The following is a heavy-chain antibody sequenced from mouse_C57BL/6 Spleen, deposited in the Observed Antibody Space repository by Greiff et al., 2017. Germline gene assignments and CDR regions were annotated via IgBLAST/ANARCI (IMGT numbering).Heavy chain of an antibody. J-gene: IGHJ4*01. V-gene: IGHV5-6*01. CDR1: GFTFSSYG. D-gene: IGHD4-1*01. CDR3: ARHPWGDY. CDR2: ISSGGSYT. Sequence: DVQLVESGGDLVKPGGSLKLSCAASGFTFSSYGMSWVRQTPDKRLEWVATISSGGSYTYYPDSVKGRFTISRDNAKNTLYLPMSSLKSEDTAMYYCARHPWGDYWGQGTSVTVSS.